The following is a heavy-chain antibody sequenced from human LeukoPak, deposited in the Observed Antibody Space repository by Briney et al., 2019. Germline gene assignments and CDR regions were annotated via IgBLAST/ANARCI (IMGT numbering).Heavy chain of an antibody. J-gene: IGHJ4*02. CDR2: ISYDGSNK. D-gene: IGHD3-10*01. Sequence: GRSLRLSCAASGFTFSSYAMHWVRQAPGKGLEWVAVISYDGSNKYYADSVKGRFTISRDNSKNTLYLQMNSLRAEDTAVYYCARDLRGAFDYWGQGTLVTVSS. V-gene: IGHV3-30-3*01. CDR1: GFTFSSYA. CDR3: ARDLRGAFDY.